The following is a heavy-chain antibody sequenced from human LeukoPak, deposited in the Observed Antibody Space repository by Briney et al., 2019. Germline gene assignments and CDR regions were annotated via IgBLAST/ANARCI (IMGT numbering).Heavy chain of an antibody. CDR2: ISAYNGNT. CDR3: AREASNCSSTSCYSTYYYYYMDV. D-gene: IGHD2-2*02. Sequence: ASVKVSCKASGYTFTSYGISWVRQAPGQGLEWMGWISAYNGNTNYAQKLQGRVTMTTDTSTSTAYMELRSLRSDDTAVYYCAREASNCSSTSCYSTYYYYYMDVWGKGTTVTVSS. CDR1: GYTFTSYG. J-gene: IGHJ6*03. V-gene: IGHV1-18*01.